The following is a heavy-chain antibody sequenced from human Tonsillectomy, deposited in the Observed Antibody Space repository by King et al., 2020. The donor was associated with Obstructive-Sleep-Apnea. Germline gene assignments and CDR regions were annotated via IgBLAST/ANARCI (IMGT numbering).Heavy chain of an antibody. CDR2: IRSKAYGWTT. CDR3: TRPRGYSYGSIDY. Sequence: VQLVESGGGLVQPGRSLRLSCTASGFRFGDYAMSWFRQAPGKGLEWVGFIRSKAYGWTTEYAASVKGRFTISRDDSITIAYLQMNSLKTEDTAVYYCTRPRGYSYGSIDYWGQGTLVTVSS. CDR1: GFRFGDYA. D-gene: IGHD5-18*01. J-gene: IGHJ4*02. V-gene: IGHV3-49*03.